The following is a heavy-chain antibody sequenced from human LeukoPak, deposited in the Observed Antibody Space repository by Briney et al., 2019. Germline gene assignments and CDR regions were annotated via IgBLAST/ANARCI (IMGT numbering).Heavy chain of an antibody. CDR2: ISSNGGST. CDR1: GFTFSSYA. D-gene: IGHD2-21*02. CDR3: VKGVVVVTARAFDY. J-gene: IGHJ4*02. Sequence: GGSLSLSCSASGFTFSSYAMHWVRQAPGKGLEYVSAISSNGGSTYYADSVKGRFTISRDNSKNTLYLQMSSLRAEDTAVYYCVKGVVVVTARAFDYWGQGTLVTVSS. V-gene: IGHV3-64D*06.